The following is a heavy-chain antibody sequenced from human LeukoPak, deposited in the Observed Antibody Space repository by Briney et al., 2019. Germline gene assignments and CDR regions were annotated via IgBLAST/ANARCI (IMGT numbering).Heavy chain of an antibody. V-gene: IGHV1-69*06. CDR1: GGTFSSYA. CDR3: AREALYCSSTSCYHESFKAFDI. J-gene: IGHJ3*02. Sequence: GASVKVSCKASGGTFSSYAISWVRQAPGQGLEWMGGIIPIFGTANYAQKFQGRVTITADKSTSTAYMELSSLRSEDTAVYYCAREALYCSSTSCYHESFKAFDIWGQGTMVTVSS. D-gene: IGHD2-2*01. CDR2: IIPIFGTA.